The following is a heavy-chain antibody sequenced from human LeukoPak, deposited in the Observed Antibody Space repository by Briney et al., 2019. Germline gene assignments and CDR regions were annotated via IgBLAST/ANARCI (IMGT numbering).Heavy chain of an antibody. CDR2: ISAYNGDT. Sequence: ASVKVSCKASGYTFTSYGISWVRQAPGQGLEWMGWISAYNGDTNYAQKFQGSVTMTTDSSTSTAYMELRSLRSDDTAVYYCARDLRADYGDYLSLSGGFEYWGQGTLVTVSS. J-gene: IGHJ4*02. D-gene: IGHD4-17*01. CDR1: GYTFTSYG. V-gene: IGHV1-18*01. CDR3: ARDLRADYGDYLSLSGGFEY.